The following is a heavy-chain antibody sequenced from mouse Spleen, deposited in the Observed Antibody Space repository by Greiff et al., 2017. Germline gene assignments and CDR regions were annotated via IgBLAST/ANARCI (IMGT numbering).Heavy chain of an antibody. CDR3: TTEDGNSFAY. CDR2: IDPANGDT. J-gene: IGHJ3*01. D-gene: IGHD2-1*01. Sequence: VHVKQSVAELVRPGASVKLSCTASGFNIKNTYMHWVKQRPEQGLEWIGRIDPANGDTEYASKFQGKATITADTSSNTAYLQLSSLTSEDTAVYYCTTEDGNSFAYWGQGTLVTISA. CDR1: GFNIKNTY. V-gene: IGHV14-3*01.